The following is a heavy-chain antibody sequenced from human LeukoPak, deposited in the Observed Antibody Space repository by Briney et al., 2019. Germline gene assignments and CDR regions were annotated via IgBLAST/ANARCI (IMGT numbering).Heavy chain of an antibody. CDR3: ARGGNVKYCSSTSCYYFDY. CDR1: GGSISSYY. Sequence: SETLSLTCTVSGGSISSYYWSWIRQPPGKGLEWIGYIYYSGSTNYNPSLKSRVTISVDTSKNQFSLKLSSVTAADTAVYYCARGGNVKYCSSTSCYYFDYWGQGTLVTVSS. V-gene: IGHV4-59*01. CDR2: IYYSGST. J-gene: IGHJ4*02. D-gene: IGHD2-2*01.